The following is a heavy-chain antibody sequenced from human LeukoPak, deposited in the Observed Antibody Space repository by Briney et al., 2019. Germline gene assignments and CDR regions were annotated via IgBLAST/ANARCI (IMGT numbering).Heavy chain of an antibody. CDR1: GFNFSIHW. CDR3: ARELPPIAAAGTRYFDY. CDR2: IRQGGREI. Sequence: GGSLRLSCAASGFNFSIHWMSWVRQAPGKGLEWVAHIRQGGREISHVDSVKGRFTISRDNVKNLLYLQMNSLRVDDTAVYYCARELPPIAAAGTRYFDYWGQGTLVTVSS. J-gene: IGHJ4*02. D-gene: IGHD6-13*01. V-gene: IGHV3-7*03.